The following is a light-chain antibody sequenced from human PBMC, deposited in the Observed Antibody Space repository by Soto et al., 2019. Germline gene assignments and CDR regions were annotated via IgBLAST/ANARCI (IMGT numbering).Light chain of an antibody. V-gene: IGKV3-11*01. CDR1: QSISTY. CDR3: QQRSNWPPT. J-gene: IGKJ2*01. Sequence: EVVLTQSPATLSLSPGERATLSCRASQSISTYLAWYQQKPGRSPRLLISDASNRATGIPARFSGSGTGTDVTLTLSSLEPEDFVVYYCQQRSNWPPTFGQGTKLEIK. CDR2: DAS.